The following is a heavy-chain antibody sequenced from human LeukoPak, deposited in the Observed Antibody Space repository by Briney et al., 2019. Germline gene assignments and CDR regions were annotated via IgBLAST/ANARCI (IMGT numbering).Heavy chain of an antibody. CDR2: INHSGST. V-gene: IGHV4-34*01. J-gene: IGHJ4*02. CDR3: ARGGVTWDY. CDR1: GGSFSGYY. D-gene: IGHD5-18*01. Sequence: SSETLSLTCAVYGGSFSGYYWSWIRQPPGKGLEWIGEINHSGSTNYNPSLKNRVTISVDTSKNQFSLKLSSVTAADTAVYYCARGGVTWDYWGQGTLVTVSS.